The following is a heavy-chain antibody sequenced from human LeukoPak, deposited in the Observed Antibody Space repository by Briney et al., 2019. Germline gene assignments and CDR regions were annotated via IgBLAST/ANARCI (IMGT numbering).Heavy chain of an antibody. D-gene: IGHD2-15*01. V-gene: IGHV3-23*01. J-gene: IGHJ4*02. Sequence: SGGSLRLSCAASGFTFSTYAMTWVRQAPGKGLEWVSDISGSGGFTYYADSVKGRFTISRDNSKNPLYLQMHTLRAEDTAVKYCGARPGEVAVPYDDWGQGTLVTVSS. CDR3: GARPGEVAVPYDD. CDR2: ISGSGGFT. CDR1: GFTFSTYA.